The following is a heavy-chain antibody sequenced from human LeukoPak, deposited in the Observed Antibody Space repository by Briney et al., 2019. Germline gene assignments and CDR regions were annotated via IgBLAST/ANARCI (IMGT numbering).Heavy chain of an antibody. CDR2: MNPNSGNT. CDR1: RYTFTSYD. Sequence: GASVKVYCKASRYTFTSYDINWVRQATGQGLEWMGWMNPNSGNTGYAQKFQGRVTMTRNTSISTAYMELSSLRSEDTAVYYCARGEAVVAAGAISVVYCYGMDVWGQGTTVTVSS. D-gene: IGHD2-15*01. CDR3: ARGEAVVAAGAISVVYCYGMDV. V-gene: IGHV1-8*01. J-gene: IGHJ6*02.